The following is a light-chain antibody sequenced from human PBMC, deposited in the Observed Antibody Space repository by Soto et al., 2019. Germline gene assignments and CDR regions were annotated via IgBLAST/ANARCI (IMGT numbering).Light chain of an antibody. CDR1: QGISSW. CDR2: AAS. V-gene: IGKV1-12*01. CDR3: QQTSSFPRT. Sequence: DIQVTQFPSSLSASVGDRVTITCLVSQGISSWLVWYQQKPGKAPKLLIHAASSLQSGVPSRFSGSGSGTDFTLTINNLEPEDFAIYFFQQTSSFPRTFGQGTQV. J-gene: IGKJ1*01.